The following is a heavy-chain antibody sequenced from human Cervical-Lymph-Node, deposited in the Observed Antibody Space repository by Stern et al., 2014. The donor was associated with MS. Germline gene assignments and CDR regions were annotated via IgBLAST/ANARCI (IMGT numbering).Heavy chain of an antibody. J-gene: IGHJ4*02. CDR3: ARGVSSWYVGYFDY. D-gene: IGHD6-13*01. CDR1: GFTFSSYS. V-gene: IGHV3-48*01. Sequence: EVQLVESGGGLVQPGWSLRLSCAASGFTFSSYSMNWVRQTPGKGLEWISYISGSSSTIYYADSVKGRFTISRDNAKNSLYLQMNSLRAEDTAVYYCARGVSSWYVGYFDYWGQGTLVTVSS. CDR2: ISGSSSTI.